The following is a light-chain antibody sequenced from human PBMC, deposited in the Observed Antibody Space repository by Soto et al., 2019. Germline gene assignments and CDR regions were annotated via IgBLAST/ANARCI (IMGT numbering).Light chain of an antibody. CDR2: SAS. Sequence: DIQMTQSPSYVSASEGDRVTITCRASQDIITWLAWFQQKPGKAPRLLIYSASTLQRGVPSRFSGSGSGTEFTLTINRLQPEDVATYFWQQSDSFPFTFGPGTKVDV. CDR1: QDIITW. CDR3: QQSDSFPFT. J-gene: IGKJ3*01. V-gene: IGKV1-12*01.